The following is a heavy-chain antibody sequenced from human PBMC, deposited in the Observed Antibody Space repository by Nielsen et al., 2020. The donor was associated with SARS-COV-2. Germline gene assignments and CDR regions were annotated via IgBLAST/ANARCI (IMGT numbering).Heavy chain of an antibody. CDR1: GFTFSNAW. CDR3: TTVYDSSGYYYPFDY. D-gene: IGHD3-22*01. V-gene: IGHV3-15*01. Sequence: GESLKISCAASGFTFSNAWMSWVRQAPGKGLEWVGRIKSKTDGGTTDYAAPVKGRFTISRDDSKNTLYLQMNSLKTEDTAVYYCTTVYDSSGYYYPFDYWGQGTLVTVSS. CDR2: IKSKTDGGTT. J-gene: IGHJ4*02.